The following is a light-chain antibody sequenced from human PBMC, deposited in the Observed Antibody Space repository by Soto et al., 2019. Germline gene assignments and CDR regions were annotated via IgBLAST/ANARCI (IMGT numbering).Light chain of an antibody. CDR1: QSISRY. J-gene: IGKJ5*01. Sequence: DIQMTQAPSSLSASVGDRVTITCRASQSISRYVNWYQQKPRKAPRLLIFAASSLQGGVPSRFSGSGSGTDFTLTISSLQPEDVATYYCQQYDDLPITFGQGTRLKIK. CDR3: QQYDDLPIT. V-gene: IGKV1-39*01. CDR2: AAS.